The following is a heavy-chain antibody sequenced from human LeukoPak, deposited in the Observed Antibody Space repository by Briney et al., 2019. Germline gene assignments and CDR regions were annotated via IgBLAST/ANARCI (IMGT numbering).Heavy chain of an antibody. V-gene: IGHV1-69*05. J-gene: IGHJ4*02. CDR3: ARDCCSGGSCYLGY. Sequence: GASVKVSCKASGGTFSSYAISWVRQAPGQGLEWMGGIIPIFGTANYAQKFQGRVTMTTDTSTSTAYMELRSLRSDDTAVYYCARDCCSGGSCYLGYWGQGTLVTVSS. CDR1: GGTFSSYA. D-gene: IGHD2-15*01. CDR2: IIPIFGTA.